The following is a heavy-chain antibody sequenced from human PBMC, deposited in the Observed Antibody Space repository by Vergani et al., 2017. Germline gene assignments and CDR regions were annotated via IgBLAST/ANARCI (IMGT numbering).Heavy chain of an antibody. Sequence: VQLVESGGGLVQPGGSLRLSCAASGFTFSSYAMHWVRQAPGKGLEWVAVISYDGSNKYYADSVKGRFTISRDNSKNTLYLQMNSLRAEDTAVYYCAREYSSTSGRAFDFWGQGTKVTVSS. J-gene: IGHJ3*01. CDR3: AREYSSTSGRAFDF. CDR2: ISYDGSNK. CDR1: GFTFSSYA. V-gene: IGHV3-30-3*01. D-gene: IGHD2-2*01.